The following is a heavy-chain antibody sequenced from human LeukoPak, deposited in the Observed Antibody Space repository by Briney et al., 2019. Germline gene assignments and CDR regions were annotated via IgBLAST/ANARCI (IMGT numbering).Heavy chain of an antibody. CDR1: GGSISSYY. Sequence: SETLSLTCTVSGGSISSYYWGWIRQPPGKGLEWIGSIYYSGSTYYNPSLKSRVTITVDTSKNQFSLKLSSVTAADTAVYYCARDHLLGPPDYWGQGTLVTVSS. CDR2: IYYSGST. J-gene: IGHJ4*02. CDR3: ARDHLLGPPDY. D-gene: IGHD3/OR15-3a*01. V-gene: IGHV4-39*07.